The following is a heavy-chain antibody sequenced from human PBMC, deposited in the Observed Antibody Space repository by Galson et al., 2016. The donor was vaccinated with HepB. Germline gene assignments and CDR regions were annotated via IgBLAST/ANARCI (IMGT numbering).Heavy chain of an antibody. CDR1: GGSVVGYY. CDR2: INAGGSN. Sequence: SETLSLTCTVDGGSVVGYYWTWIRQSPGKRLEWIGEINAGGSNTYNPSVKGRVTVSLDRSTTSISLKLTSATAADTGLYFCARGRAGFQVPLAPWGLGTLVTVTS. CDR3: ARGRAGFQVPLAP. V-gene: IGHV4-34*01. J-gene: IGHJ5*02.